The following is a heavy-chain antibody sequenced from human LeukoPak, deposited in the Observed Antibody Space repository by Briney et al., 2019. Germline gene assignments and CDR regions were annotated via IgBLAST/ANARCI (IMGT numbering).Heavy chain of an antibody. CDR1: GFTFDDYA. Sequence: PGGSLRLSCAASGFTFDDYAMHWVRQAPGKGLEWVSGISWNSGSIGYADSVKGRFTISRDNAKNSLYLQMNGLRAEDTALYYCARRTLRRAGYLNYYYYYMDVWGKGTTVTVSS. CDR3: ARRTLRRAGYLNYYYYYMDV. J-gene: IGHJ6*03. D-gene: IGHD3-9*01. V-gene: IGHV3-9*01. CDR2: ISWNSGSI.